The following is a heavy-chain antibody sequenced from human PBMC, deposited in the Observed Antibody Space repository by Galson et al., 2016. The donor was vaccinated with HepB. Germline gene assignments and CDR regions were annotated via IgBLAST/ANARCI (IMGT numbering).Heavy chain of an antibody. CDR3: ARSGVTVIRGIMGDN. V-gene: IGHV3-30*04. D-gene: IGHD3-10*01. J-gene: IGHJ4*02. CDR1: GFTLSNYA. Sequence: SLRLSCAGSGFTLSNYAMHWVRQAPGKGLEWVAVISYDGSITYYTDSVKGRFTISRDNSKNTLYLQMNSLRAEDTAVYYCARSGVTVIRGIMGDNWGQGTLVTDSS. CDR2: ISYDGSIT.